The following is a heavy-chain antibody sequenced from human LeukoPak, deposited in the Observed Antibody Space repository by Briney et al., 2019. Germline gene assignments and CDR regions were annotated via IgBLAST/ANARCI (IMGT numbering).Heavy chain of an antibody. D-gene: IGHD3-10*01. CDR2: LSGSGGST. Sequence: WGYLSLSCAASGFTFSSYAMSWVRQAPGKGLEWVSALSGSGGSTYYADSVKGRFTSSRDNSKNTLYLQMSSLRAEDTAAYYCAKRASALTMVRGYYYYGMDVWGKGTTVTVSS. J-gene: IGHJ6*04. CDR1: GFTFSSYA. CDR3: AKRASALTMVRGYYYYGMDV. V-gene: IGHV3-23*01.